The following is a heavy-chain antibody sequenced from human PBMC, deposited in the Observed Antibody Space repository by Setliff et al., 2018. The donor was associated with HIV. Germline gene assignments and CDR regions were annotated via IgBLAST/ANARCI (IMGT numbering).Heavy chain of an antibody. D-gene: IGHD4-17*01. CDR3: ARRIYGNNPYFDY. J-gene: IGHJ4*02. CDR2: IYPNGNT. V-gene: IGHV4-61*02. Sequence: PSETLSLTCTVSGGSISSGGYYWNWIRQPAGKGPEWIGRIYPNGNTNYNPSLISRVTMAVDTSKNQFSLKLNSVTAADTATYYCARRIYGNNPYFDYWSQGTLATVSS. CDR1: GGSISSGGYY.